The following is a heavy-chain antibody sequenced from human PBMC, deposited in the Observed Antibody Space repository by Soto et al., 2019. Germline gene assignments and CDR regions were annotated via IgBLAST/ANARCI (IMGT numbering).Heavy chain of an antibody. V-gene: IGHV3-23*01. Sequence: GGSLRLSCAASGFTFSSYAMSWVRQAPGKGLEWVSAISGSGGSTYYADSVKGRFTISRDNSKNTLYLQMNSLRAEDTAVYYCAKDEGDSGIYYVAAFDYWGQGTLVTVSS. CDR1: GFTFSSYA. D-gene: IGHD1-26*01. CDR2: ISGSGGST. J-gene: IGHJ4*02. CDR3: AKDEGDSGIYYVAAFDY.